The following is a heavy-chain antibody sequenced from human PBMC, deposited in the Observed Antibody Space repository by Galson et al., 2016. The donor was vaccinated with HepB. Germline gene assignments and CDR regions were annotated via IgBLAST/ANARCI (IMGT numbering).Heavy chain of an antibody. D-gene: IGHD2-8*01. CDR1: GFIFSNFA. V-gene: IGHV3-23*01. Sequence: SLRLSCAGSGFIFSNFALSWARQAPGKGLEWVSAISASGDKTYYADSVKSRFIISRDSSKNTVFLQMSGLRAEDTAIYYCAKYCTEGECFPTHRMDVWGQGTTVTVSS. J-gene: IGHJ6*02. CDR3: AKYCTEGECFPTHRMDV. CDR2: ISASGDKT.